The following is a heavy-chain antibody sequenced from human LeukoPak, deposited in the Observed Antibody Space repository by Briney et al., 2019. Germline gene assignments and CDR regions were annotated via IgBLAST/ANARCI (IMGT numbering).Heavy chain of an antibody. D-gene: IGHD3-22*01. CDR3: GSGYEGYFDY. CDR1: GGSISSSSYY. V-gene: IGHV4-39*07. J-gene: IGHJ4*02. CDR2: IYYSGST. Sequence: SETLSLTCTVSGGSISSSSYYWGWIRQPPGKGLEWIGSIYYSGSTYYNPSLKSRVTISVDTSKNQFSLKLSSVTAADTAVYYCGSGYEGYFDYWGQGTLVTVSS.